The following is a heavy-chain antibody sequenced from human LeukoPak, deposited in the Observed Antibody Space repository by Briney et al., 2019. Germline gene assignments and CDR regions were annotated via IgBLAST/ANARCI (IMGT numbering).Heavy chain of an antibody. Sequence: ASVKVSCKASGYTFTAYYIHWLRQAPGQGPEWMGWIKPDSGSSHYAQKFQGRVTMTRDTSISTAYMELTRLRSDDTAVYYCARVAGYYYEGHFDFWGQGTLVTVSS. CDR3: ARVAGYYYEGHFDF. D-gene: IGHD3-22*01. CDR1: GYTFTAYY. CDR2: IKPDSGSS. J-gene: IGHJ4*02. V-gene: IGHV1-2*02.